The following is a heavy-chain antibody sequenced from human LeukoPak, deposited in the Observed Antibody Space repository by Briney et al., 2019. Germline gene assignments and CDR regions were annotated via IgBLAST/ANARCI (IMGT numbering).Heavy chain of an antibody. J-gene: IGHJ4*02. CDR2: IKQDGSEK. V-gene: IGHV3-7*01. CDR3: ARGKGLDY. CDR1: GFTFSGFW. Sequence: GGSLRLSCAASGFTFSGFWMSWVRQTPGRGLEWVANIKQDGSEKYYVDSVKGRFTTSRDNAKNSLYLQMNGLRAEDTAVYYCARGKGLDYWGQGTLVTVSS.